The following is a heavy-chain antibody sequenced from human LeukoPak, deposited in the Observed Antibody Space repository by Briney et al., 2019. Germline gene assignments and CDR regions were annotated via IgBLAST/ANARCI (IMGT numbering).Heavy chain of an antibody. D-gene: IGHD2-15*01. CDR3: AKERCSGGSCSTTPDY. J-gene: IGHJ4*02. CDR1: GFTFSTYA. Sequence: GGSLRLSCGASGFTFSTYAMSWVRQAPGKGLEWVSGISGTGYSTYYADSVKGRFTISRDKSKNTLYLQMNSLRADGTAVYYCAKERCSGGSCSTTPDYWGPGTLVTVSS. V-gene: IGHV3-23*01. CDR2: ISGTGYST.